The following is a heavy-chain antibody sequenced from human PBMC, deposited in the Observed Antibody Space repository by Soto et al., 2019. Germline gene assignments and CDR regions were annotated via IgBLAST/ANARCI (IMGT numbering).Heavy chain of an antibody. CDR2: IYSGGST. CDR1: GFTFSSYG. J-gene: IGHJ4*02. D-gene: IGHD3-22*01. Sequence: PGWSLRLSCAASGFTFSSYGMSWVRQAPGKGLEWVSVIYSGGSTYYADSVKGRFTISRDNSKNTLYLQMNSLRAEDTAVYYCANYYDSSGWGQGTLVTVSS. V-gene: IGHV3-53*01. CDR3: ANYYDSSG.